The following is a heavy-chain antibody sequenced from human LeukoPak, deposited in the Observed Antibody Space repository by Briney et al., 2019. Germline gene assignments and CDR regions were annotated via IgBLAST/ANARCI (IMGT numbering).Heavy chain of an antibody. CDR3: AKDLVPAAPNIYYYGMDV. D-gene: IGHD2-2*01. CDR2: INWNGGST. J-gene: IGHJ6*02. CDR1: GFTFDDYG. Sequence: GGSLRLSCAASGFTFDDYGMSWVRHAPGKGLEWVSGINWNGGSTGYADSVKGRFTISRDNAKNSLYLQMNSLRAEDTAVYYCAKDLVPAAPNIYYYGMDVWGQGTTVTVSS. V-gene: IGHV3-20*04.